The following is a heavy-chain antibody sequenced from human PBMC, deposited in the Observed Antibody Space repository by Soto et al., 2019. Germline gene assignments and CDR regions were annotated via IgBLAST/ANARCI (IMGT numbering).Heavy chain of an antibody. CDR1: GYTFTSYD. D-gene: IGHD2-15*01. J-gene: IGHJ3*02. V-gene: IGHV1-8*01. CDR2: MNPNSGNT. CDR3: AAAPYCSGGSCHYAFDI. Sequence: ASVKVSCKASGYTFTSYDINWVRQATGQGLEWMGWMNPNSGNTGYAQKFQGRVTMTRNTSISTAYMELSSLRSEDTAVYYCAAAPYCSGGSCHYAFDIWGQGTMVTVSS.